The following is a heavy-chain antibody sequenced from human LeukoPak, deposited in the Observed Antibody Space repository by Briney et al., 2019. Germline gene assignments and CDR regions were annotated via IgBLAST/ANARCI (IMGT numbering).Heavy chain of an antibody. J-gene: IGHJ4*02. Sequence: GAPPQTSCNGAGYSFTHYWSCFVRPAPREGQERMGRIHCSGSYNNPSPPFQGHVTISADKSISTAYLQWSSLKASDTAMYYCAGCLYCSGGGCYHADNWGQGTLVTVSS. V-gene: IGHV5-10-1*01. D-gene: IGHD2-15*01. CDR3: AGCLYCSGGGCYHADN. CDR2: IHCSGSYN. CDR1: GYSFTHYW.